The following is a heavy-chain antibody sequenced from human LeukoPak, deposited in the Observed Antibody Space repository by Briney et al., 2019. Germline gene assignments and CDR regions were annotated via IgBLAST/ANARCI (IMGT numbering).Heavy chain of an antibody. CDR3: ARGWCRPDY. D-gene: IGHD4/OR15-4a*01. Sequence: GGYLRRSCAASGFTFSSYSMNWVRQAPGKGLEWVSSISSSSSYIYYADSVKGRFTISRDNAKNSLYLQTNSLRAEDTAVYYCARGWCRPDYWGQGTLVTVSS. V-gene: IGHV3-21*01. J-gene: IGHJ4*02. CDR1: GFTFSSYS. CDR2: ISSSSSYI.